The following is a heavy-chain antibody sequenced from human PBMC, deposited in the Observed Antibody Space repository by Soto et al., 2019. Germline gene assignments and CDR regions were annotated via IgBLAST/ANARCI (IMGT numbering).Heavy chain of an antibody. Sequence: KPSETLSLTCTVSGGSIRVQSYYWTWIRRTPGKGLEWVGSSYYSGTSYFNPALKGRVTISVDTSTNQFSLRLTSVTAADTAVYYCTRRYNWNDYYFDPWGQGTLVTVSS. CDR1: GGSIRVQSYY. CDR2: SYYSGTS. J-gene: IGHJ5*02. CDR3: TRRYNWNDYYFDP. V-gene: IGHV4-39*01. D-gene: IGHD1-20*01.